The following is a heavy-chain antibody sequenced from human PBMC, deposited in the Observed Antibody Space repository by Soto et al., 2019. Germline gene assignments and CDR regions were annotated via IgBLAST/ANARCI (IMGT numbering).Heavy chain of an antibody. V-gene: IGHV1-46*01. J-gene: IGHJ5*02. CDR3: ATSSRGVFGIIIDGSNWLDP. D-gene: IGHD3-10*01. Sequence: GASVKVSCKGPAESVTSYYIHWVRQAPGRGVDGMGIINPNGSSTSFANTFHGRITITTDTTTSTVYTEQRSLRSEDTAVYYCATSSRGVFGIIIDGSNWLDPWGQGSLVTVSS. CDR1: AESVTSYY. CDR2: INPNGSST.